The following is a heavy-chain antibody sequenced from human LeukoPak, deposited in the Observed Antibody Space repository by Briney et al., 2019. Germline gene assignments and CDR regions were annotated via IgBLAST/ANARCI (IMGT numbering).Heavy chain of an antibody. V-gene: IGHV4-39*01. CDR1: GGSISSSSYY. CDR3: ARQKLVEYGNSYYYYYMDV. J-gene: IGHJ6*03. Sequence: PSETLSLTCTVSGGSISSSSYYWGWIRQPPGKGLEWIGSIYYSGSTYYNPSLKSRVTISVDTSKNQFSLKLSSVTAADTAVYYCARQKLVEYGNSYYYYYMDVWGKGTTVTVSS. D-gene: IGHD2-8*02. CDR2: IYYSGST.